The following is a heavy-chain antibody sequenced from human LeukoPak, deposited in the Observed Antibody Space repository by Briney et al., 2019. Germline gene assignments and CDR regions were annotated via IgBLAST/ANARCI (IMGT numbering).Heavy chain of an antibody. Sequence: SVKVSCKASGGTFSSYAISWVRQAPGQGLEWMGGIIPIFGTAKYAQKFQGRVTIITDESTSTAYMELSSLRSEDTAVYYCARDTYGDGIDYWGQGTLVTVSS. V-gene: IGHV1-69*05. CDR2: IIPIFGTA. D-gene: IGHD4-17*01. CDR1: GGTFSSYA. J-gene: IGHJ4*02. CDR3: ARDTYGDGIDY.